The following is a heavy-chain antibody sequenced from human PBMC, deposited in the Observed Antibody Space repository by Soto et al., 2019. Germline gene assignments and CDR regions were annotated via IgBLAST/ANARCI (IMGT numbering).Heavy chain of an antibody. CDR2: IKQDGSEK. V-gene: IGHV3-7*01. J-gene: IGHJ6*03. D-gene: IGHD3-3*01. Sequence: EVQLVEAGGGLVQPGGSLRLSCAASGFTFSSYWMSWVRQAPGKGLEWVANIKQDGSEKYYVDSVKGRFTISRDKAKNSLYLQMNSLRAGDTAVYYCARLFVIRRGTFFYYMDVLGKGTTVTVSS. CDR1: GFTFSSYW. CDR3: ARLFVIRRGTFFYYMDV.